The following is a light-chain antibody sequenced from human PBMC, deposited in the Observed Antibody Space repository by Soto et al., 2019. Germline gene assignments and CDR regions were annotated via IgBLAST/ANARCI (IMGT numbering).Light chain of an antibody. J-gene: IGLJ1*01. CDR2: DDA. Sequence: SYVLIQPPSVSVAPGQTARVTCGGNNIESKNVHWYQQTPGQAPVLVVYDDADRPSGIPERFSGSNSGNTATLTISGVEAGDEADYYCQVWDSSNDHYVFGTGTKVTVL. V-gene: IGLV3-21*02. CDR3: QVWDSSNDHYV. CDR1: NIESKN.